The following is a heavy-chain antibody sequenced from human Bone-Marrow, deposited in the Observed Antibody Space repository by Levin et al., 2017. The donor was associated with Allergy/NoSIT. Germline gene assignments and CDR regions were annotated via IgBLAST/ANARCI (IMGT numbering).Heavy chain of an antibody. CDR3: ARDEGPYGNYFEY. CDR2: TWYDGSVE. D-gene: IGHD1-26*01. V-gene: IGHV3-33*01. CDR1: GFTFSSYD. Sequence: GGSLRLSCATSGFTFSSYDIHWVRQAPGRGLEWVAATWYDGSVEYYADSVKGRFTISRDNSKNAVFLQMNSLRAEDTGVYYCARDEGPYGNYFEYWGQGTLFTVSS. J-gene: IGHJ4*02.